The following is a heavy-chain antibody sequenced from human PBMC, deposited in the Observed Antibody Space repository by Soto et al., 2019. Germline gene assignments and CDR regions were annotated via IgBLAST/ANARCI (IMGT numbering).Heavy chain of an antibody. J-gene: IGHJ4*02. V-gene: IGHV1-69*13. D-gene: IGHD3-3*01. CDR2: IIPIFDTA. Sequence: SVKVSCKASGGTFRKYAFSWVRQAPGQGLEWMGAIIPIFDTANYPLKFQGRVTITADESTSTAYMELSSLRSEDTAVYYCASDEAVGGGYYFDFWGQGTPVTVSS. CDR1: GGTFRKYA. CDR3: ASDEAVGGGYYFDF.